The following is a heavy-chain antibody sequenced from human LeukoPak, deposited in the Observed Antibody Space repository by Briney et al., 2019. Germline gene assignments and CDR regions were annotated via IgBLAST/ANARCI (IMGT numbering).Heavy chain of an antibody. CDR3: AKDTGGSYPGGALGI. V-gene: IGHV3-23*01. D-gene: IGHD1-26*01. Sequence: PGGSLRLSCAASGFTFSSYSMNWVRQAPGKGLEWVSAISGSGGSTYYADSVKGRFTISRDNSKNTLYLQMNSLRAEDTAVYYCAKDTGGSYPGGALGIWGQGTMVTVSS. CDR2: ISGSGGST. J-gene: IGHJ3*02. CDR1: GFTFSSYS.